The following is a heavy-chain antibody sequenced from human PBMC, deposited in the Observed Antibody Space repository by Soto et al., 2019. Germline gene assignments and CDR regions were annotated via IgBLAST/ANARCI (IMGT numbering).Heavy chain of an antibody. CDR1: GVTFSIYA. V-gene: IGHV3-23*01. Sequence: PGGSLGLSCAASGVTFSIYAMGWVCQAPGKGLEWVSAISGIGGSTYYADSVKGRFTISRDNSKNTLYLQMNSLRAEDTAVYYCAKALAPFCLVRSTSCYHHTPDPMSAFDIWGQGTMVTVSS. CDR3: AKALAPFCLVRSTSCYHHTPDPMSAFDI. CDR2: ISGIGGST. D-gene: IGHD2-2*01. J-gene: IGHJ3*02.